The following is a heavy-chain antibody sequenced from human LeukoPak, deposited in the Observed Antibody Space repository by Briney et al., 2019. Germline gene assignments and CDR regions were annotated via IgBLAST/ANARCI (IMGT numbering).Heavy chain of an antibody. CDR3: ARRATVTSHYFDY. J-gene: IGHJ4*02. D-gene: IGHD4-17*01. Sequence: SETLSLTCTVSGGSISSSSYYWGWIRQPPGKGLEWIGSIFYSGSTYYNPSLMSRVTISVDTSKNQFSLKLSSVTAADTAVYYCARRATVTSHYFDYWGQGTLVTVSS. CDR2: IFYSGST. CDR1: GGSISSSSYY. V-gene: IGHV4-39*01.